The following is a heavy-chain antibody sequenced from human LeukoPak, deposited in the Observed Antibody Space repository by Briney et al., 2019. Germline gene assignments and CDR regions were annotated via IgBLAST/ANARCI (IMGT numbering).Heavy chain of an antibody. D-gene: IGHD2-15*01. CDR2: ISYDGSNK. CDR3: ARDCSGGSCYGYSYYGMDV. Sequence: GGSLRLSCAASGFTFSSYAMHWVGQAPGKGLEWVAVISYDGSNKYYADSVKGRFTISRDNSKNTLYLQMNSLRAEDTAVYYCARDCSGGSCYGYSYYGMDVWGQGTTVTVSS. J-gene: IGHJ6*02. CDR1: GFTFSSYA. V-gene: IGHV3-30-3*01.